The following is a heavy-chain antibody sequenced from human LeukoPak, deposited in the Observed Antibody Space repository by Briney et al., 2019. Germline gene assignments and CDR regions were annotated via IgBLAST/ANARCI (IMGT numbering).Heavy chain of an antibody. V-gene: IGHV3-23*01. J-gene: IGHJ4*02. Sequence: GGSLRLSCAASGFTFSSYGMSWVRQAPGKGLEWVSAISGSGGSTYYADSVKGRFTISGDNSKNTLYLQMNSLRAEDTAVYYCANFPYCSSTSCWVPVDYWGQGTLVTVSS. CDR2: ISGSGGST. D-gene: IGHD2-2*01. CDR3: ANFPYCSSTSCWVPVDY. CDR1: GFTFSSYG.